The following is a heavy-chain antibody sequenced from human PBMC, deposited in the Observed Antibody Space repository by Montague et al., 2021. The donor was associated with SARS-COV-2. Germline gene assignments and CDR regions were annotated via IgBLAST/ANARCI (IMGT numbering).Heavy chain of an antibody. J-gene: IGHJ5*02. Sequence: SETLSLTCTVSGGTISRSSYSWGRIRKPPGKGMEWLGYIYYSWSTYHNPSLKSRVTISVDTSKNQFSLKLSSVTAADTDVYYCARQKMGSVTIFGVVMHDRLFRPWGQGTL. CDR3: ARQKMGSVTIFGVVMHDRLFRP. CDR2: IYYSWST. CDR1: GGTISRSSYS. V-gene: IGHV4-39*01. D-gene: IGHD3-3*01.